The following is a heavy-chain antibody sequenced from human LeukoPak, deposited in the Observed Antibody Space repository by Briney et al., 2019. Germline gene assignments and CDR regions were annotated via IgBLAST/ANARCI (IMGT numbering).Heavy chain of an antibody. CDR3: TRLYYYGAGSYYIGFDY. D-gene: IGHD3-10*01. CDR2: IKIKTDGGTT. Sequence: GGSVRLSCAASGFTFSNAWRIGLGQAPGKGRAGVGRIKIKTDGGTTDYAASVKGRFTISRDDSNTTMYLQMNSLKTEDTAVYYCTRLYYYGAGSYYIGFDYWGQGTLVTVSS. J-gene: IGHJ4*02. CDR1: GFTFSNAW. V-gene: IGHV3-15*01.